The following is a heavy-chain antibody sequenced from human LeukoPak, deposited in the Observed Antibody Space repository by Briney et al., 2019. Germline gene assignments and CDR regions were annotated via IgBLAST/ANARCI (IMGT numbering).Heavy chain of an antibody. CDR1: GYTFTSYY. V-gene: IGHV1-46*01. D-gene: IGHD1-7*01. Sequence: ASVKVSCKASGYTFTSYYMHWVRQAPGQGLEWMGIINPSGGSTSYAQKFQGRVTMTRDTSTSTVYMELSNLRSEDTAVYYCASRYNWNSDPDGAFDIWGQGTMVTVSS. CDR3: ASRYNWNSDPDGAFDI. J-gene: IGHJ3*02. CDR2: INPSGGST.